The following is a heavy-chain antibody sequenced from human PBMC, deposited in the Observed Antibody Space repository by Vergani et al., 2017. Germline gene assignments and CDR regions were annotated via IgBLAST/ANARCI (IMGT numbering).Heavy chain of an antibody. CDR3: AREGQDILTGYYPFDY. J-gene: IGHJ4*02. V-gene: IGHV4-59*01. D-gene: IGHD3-9*01. Sequence: QVQLQESGPGLVKPSETLSLTCTVSGGSISSYYWSWIRQPPGKGLEWIGYIYYSGSTNYNPSLKSRVTISVDTSKNQFSLKLSSVTAADTAVYYCAREGQDILTGYYPFDYWGQGTLVTVSS. CDR1: GGSISSYY. CDR2: IYYSGST.